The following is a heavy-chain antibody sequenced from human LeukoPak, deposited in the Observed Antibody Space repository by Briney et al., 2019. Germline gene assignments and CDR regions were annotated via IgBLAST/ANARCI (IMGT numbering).Heavy chain of an antibody. CDR2: ISLTGLT. CDR3: SRENGAFSPFGY. D-gene: IGHD2-8*01. V-gene: IGHV4-4*02. CDR1: GGSIRNTNW. Sequence: PSGTLSLTCGVSGGSIRNTNWGSWVRQPPGQGLEWIGEISLTGLTHYTPSLESRVTVSLDKSKNQLSLNLTSVTAADTAGYYCSRENGAFSPFGYWGQGTLVTVLS. J-gene: IGHJ4*02.